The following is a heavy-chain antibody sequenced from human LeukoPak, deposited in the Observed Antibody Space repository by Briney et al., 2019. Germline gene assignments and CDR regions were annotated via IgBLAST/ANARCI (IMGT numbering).Heavy chain of an antibody. Sequence: GGSLRLSCAASGFTFAGHTMTWLRQAPGKGLEWVSHIGNRGTTIFYADSVKGRFTISRDNAKNSLSLQMNSLRAEDAAIYYCARGDRLTTLDCWGQGTLVTVS. D-gene: IGHD3-16*01. V-gene: IGHV3-48*04. CDR3: ARGDRLTTLDC. CDR1: GFTFAGHT. J-gene: IGHJ4*02. CDR2: IGNRGTTI.